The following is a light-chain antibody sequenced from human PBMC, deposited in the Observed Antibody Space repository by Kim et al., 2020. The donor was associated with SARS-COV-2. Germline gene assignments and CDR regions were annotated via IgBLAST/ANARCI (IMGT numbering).Light chain of an antibody. CDR3: QSYDSSNQRV. Sequence: NFMLTKPHSVSESPGKTVTISCTRSSGSIASNYVQWYQQRPGSAPTTVIYEDNQRPSGVPDRFSGSIDSSSNSASLTISGLKTEDEADYYCQSYDSSNQRVFGGGTQLTVL. J-gene: IGLJ3*02. CDR1: SGSIASNY. V-gene: IGLV6-57*04. CDR2: EDN.